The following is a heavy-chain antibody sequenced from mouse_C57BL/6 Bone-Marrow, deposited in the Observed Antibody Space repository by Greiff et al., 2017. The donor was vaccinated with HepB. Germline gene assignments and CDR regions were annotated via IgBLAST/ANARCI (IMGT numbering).Heavy chain of an antibody. J-gene: IGHJ1*03. CDR3: DRKVYDGYYGYVDV. Sequence: VQLQQSGPGLVQPSQRLSITCTVSGFSLTSYGVHWVRQSPGKGLEWLGVIWSGGSTDYNAAFISRLSISTDNSKSQVFFKMNSLQAADTAIYYCDRKVYDGYYGYVDVWGTGTTVTVSS. V-gene: IGHV2-2*01. CDR2: IWSGGST. CDR1: GFSLTSYG. D-gene: IGHD2-3*01.